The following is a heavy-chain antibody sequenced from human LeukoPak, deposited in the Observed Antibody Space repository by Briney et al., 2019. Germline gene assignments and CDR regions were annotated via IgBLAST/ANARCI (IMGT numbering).Heavy chain of an antibody. V-gene: IGHV3-74*01. CDR3: AREPAIAARLYYYYYYMDV. CDR2: INSDGSST. Sequence: GGSLRLSCSASGFTFSSYWMHWVRQAPGKGLVWVSRINSDGSSTSYADSVKGRFTISRDNAKNTLYLQMNSLRAEDTAVYYCAREPAIAARLYYYYYYMDVWGKGTTVTVSS. CDR1: GFTFSSYW. J-gene: IGHJ6*03. D-gene: IGHD6-6*01.